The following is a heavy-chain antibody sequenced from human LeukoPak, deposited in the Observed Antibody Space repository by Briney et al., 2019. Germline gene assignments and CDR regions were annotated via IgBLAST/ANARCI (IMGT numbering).Heavy chain of an antibody. CDR2: INWNGDET. D-gene: IGHD6-13*01. V-gene: IGHV3-43*01. CDR3: ARTRAAAGYSSFWFDP. Sequence: PGGSLRLSCAASGFGLDGYTMHWVRQFPGKGLEWVSLINWNGDETYYSDSVKGRFTISRDNSKNTLYLQMNSLRTEDTAVYYCARTRAAAGYSSFWFDPWGQGTLVTVSS. J-gene: IGHJ5*02. CDR1: GFGLDGYT.